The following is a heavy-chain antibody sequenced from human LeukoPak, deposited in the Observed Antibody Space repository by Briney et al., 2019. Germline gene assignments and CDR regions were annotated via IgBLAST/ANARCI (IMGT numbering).Heavy chain of an antibody. CDR1: GFAFSSYW. CDR2: IKRDGSEI. J-gene: IGHJ5*02. D-gene: IGHD1-7*01. CDR3: ARGQTTFGP. Sequence: GESLRLXCGVSGFAFSSYWMSWVRQAPGKGLEWVANIKRDGSEIYYVDSVKGRFTISRDNAKNSLFLQMNTLRAEDTAVYYCARGQTTFGPWGPGTLVTVSS. V-gene: IGHV3-7*01.